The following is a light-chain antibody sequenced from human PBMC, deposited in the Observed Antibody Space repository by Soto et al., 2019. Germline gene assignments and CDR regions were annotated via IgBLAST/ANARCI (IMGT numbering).Light chain of an antibody. J-gene: IGKJ1*01. CDR2: GAS. V-gene: IGKV3-15*01. Sequence: EIVMTQSPATLSVSPGERATLSCRASQSVSSNLAWYQRKPGQAPRLLIYGASTRATGIPARFSGGWSGTEFTLTISSLQSEDFAVYYCQQYNNWPRTFGQGTKVEIK. CDR3: QQYNNWPRT. CDR1: QSVSSN.